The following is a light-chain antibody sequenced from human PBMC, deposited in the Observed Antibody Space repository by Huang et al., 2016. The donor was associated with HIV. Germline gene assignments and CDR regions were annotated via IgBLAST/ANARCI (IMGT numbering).Light chain of an antibody. CDR2: AAS. J-gene: IGKJ2*01. V-gene: IGKV1-NL1*01. CDR1: QGLANS. Sequence: DIQMTQSPSSLSASIGDRVTITCRASQGLANSVAWYQQRPVKAPKLLLYAASRLLSGVPSLFSGSGSGTDYTLTISSLQPEDFATYYCQHYYSTPPAFGQGTKLEIK. CDR3: QHYYSTPPA.